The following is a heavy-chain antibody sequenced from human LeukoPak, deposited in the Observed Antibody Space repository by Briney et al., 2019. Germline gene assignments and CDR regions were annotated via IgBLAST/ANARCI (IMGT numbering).Heavy chain of an antibody. J-gene: IGHJ3*02. CDR2: IYYSGST. V-gene: IGHV4-39*06. Sequence: GSLRLSCAASGFTFSSYAMSWIRQPPGKGLEWIGSIYYSGSTYYNPSLKSRVTISVDTSKNQFPLKLSSVTAADTAVYYCARARWELLLTDAFDIWGQGTMVTVSS. CDR3: ARARWELLLTDAFDI. D-gene: IGHD1-26*01. CDR1: GFTFSSYA.